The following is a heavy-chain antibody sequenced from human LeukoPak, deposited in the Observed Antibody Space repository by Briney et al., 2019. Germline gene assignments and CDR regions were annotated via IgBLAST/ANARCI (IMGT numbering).Heavy chain of an antibody. J-gene: IGHJ4*02. CDR2: ISAYNGNT. Sequence: ASVKVSCKASGYTFTSYGISWVRQAPGQGLEWMGWISAYNGNTNYAQKFQGRVTITADESTTTVYMELNSLTSDDTAVYYCARVWGQGSSGYYPFWGQGTLVTVSS. V-gene: IGHV1-18*01. CDR3: ARVWGQGSSGYYPF. CDR1: GYTFTSYG. D-gene: IGHD3-22*01.